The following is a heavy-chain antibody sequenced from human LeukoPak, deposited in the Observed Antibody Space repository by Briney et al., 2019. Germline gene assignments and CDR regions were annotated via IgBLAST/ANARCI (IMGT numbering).Heavy chain of an antibody. CDR3: ARVGSSSYGFGY. J-gene: IGHJ4*02. V-gene: IGHV1-3*01. CDR2: VDAGNGNT. Sequence: ASVKVSCKASGYTFTTYAMHWVRQAPGQRLEWMGWVDAGNGNTKYSQKFQGRVTITRDTSASTAYMELSGLRSEDTVVYYCARVGSSSYGFGYWGQGTLVTVSS. CDR1: GYTFTTYA. D-gene: IGHD5-18*01.